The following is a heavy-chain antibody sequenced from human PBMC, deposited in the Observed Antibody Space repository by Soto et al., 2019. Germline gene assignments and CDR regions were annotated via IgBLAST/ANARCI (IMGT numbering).Heavy chain of an antibody. Sequence: EVQLVESAGGLVQPGGSLRLSCAASGFPFSNSWMSWVRQAPGKGLVWVSRINGDGSSTNYADSVKGRFTISRDNAMKTLHLQMNSLRVEDTAVYYCVRDFRWGQGTLVTVSS. V-gene: IGHV3-74*01. CDR1: GFPFSNSW. J-gene: IGHJ4*02. CDR3: VRDFR. CDR2: INGDGSST.